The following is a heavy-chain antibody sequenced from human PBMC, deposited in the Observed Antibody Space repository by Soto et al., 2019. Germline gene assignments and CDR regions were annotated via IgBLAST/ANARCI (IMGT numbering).Heavy chain of an antibody. CDR3: ARDSQDNWNDAQPFDI. D-gene: IGHD1-20*01. J-gene: IGHJ3*02. CDR2: IIPIFGTA. V-gene: IGHV1-69*13. Sequence: GASVKVSCKASGGTFSSYAISWVRQAPGQGLEWMGGIIPIFGTANYAQKFQGRVTITADESTSTAYMELSSLRSEDTAVYYCARDSQDNWNDAQPFDIWGQGTMVTVSS. CDR1: GGTFSSYA.